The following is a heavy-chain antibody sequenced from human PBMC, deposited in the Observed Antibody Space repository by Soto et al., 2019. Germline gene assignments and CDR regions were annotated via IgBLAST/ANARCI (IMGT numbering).Heavy chain of an antibody. Sequence: QVQLVESGGGVVQPGRSLRLSCAASGFTFSSYGMHWVRQAPGKGLEWVAVISYDGSNKYYADSVKGRFTISRDNSKNRLYLPMNSLRAEDTAVYYCAKDHHYGGRCFQHWGQGTLVTVSS. J-gene: IGHJ1*01. CDR1: GFTFSSYG. CDR3: AKDHHYGGRCFQH. CDR2: ISYDGSNK. V-gene: IGHV3-30*18. D-gene: IGHD4-17*01.